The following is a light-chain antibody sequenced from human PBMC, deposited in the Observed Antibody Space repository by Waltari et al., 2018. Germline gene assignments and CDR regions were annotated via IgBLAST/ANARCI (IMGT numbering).Light chain of an antibody. V-gene: IGKV3-11*01. Sequence: DIVLTQSPATLSLSPGERANLSCRASQSVRNYLAWYQQRPGQAPRLLIYAASNRATGIPARFSGSGSETDFTLTISSLEPEDFAVYYCQQRSNWPGTFGQGTKVEIK. CDR3: QQRSNWPGT. CDR2: AAS. CDR1: QSVRNY. J-gene: IGKJ1*01.